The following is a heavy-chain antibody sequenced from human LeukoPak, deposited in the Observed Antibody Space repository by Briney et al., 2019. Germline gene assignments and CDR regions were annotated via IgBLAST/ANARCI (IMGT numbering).Heavy chain of an antibody. CDR3: ARDAQWLVPEGYYYYMDV. CDR1: GVTLSRYN. J-gene: IGHJ6*03. V-gene: IGHV3-21*01. D-gene: IGHD6-19*01. Sequence: PGGSLRLSCAGPGVTLSRYNMNWFRQAPGKGLERVSSISSSSRHIFYADSVKGRFTISRDNAKNSLFLQMNSLRGEDTAVYYCARDAQWLVPEGYYYYMDVWGKGTTVTVSS. CDR2: ISSSSRHI.